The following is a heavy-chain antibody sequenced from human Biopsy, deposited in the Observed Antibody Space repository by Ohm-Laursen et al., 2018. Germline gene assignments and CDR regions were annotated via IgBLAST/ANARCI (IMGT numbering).Heavy chain of an antibody. J-gene: IGHJ5*02. CDR2: INPSTGST. Sequence: ASVKVSRKASGYNFNSYFIHWVRQAPGQGLEWMGVINPSTGSTVYTQNFQDRLTMARDASTSTVYMELSSLRSEDTAVYFCARADPPLFYYGSGSSNWFDPWGQGTLVTVPS. V-gene: IGHV1-46*02. CDR3: ARADPPLFYYGSGSSNWFDP. D-gene: IGHD3-10*01. CDR1: GYNFNSYF.